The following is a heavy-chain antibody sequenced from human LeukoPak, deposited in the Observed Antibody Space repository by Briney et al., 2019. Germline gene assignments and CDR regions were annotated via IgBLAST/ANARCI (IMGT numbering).Heavy chain of an antibody. D-gene: IGHD5-24*01. V-gene: IGHV3-7*01. J-gene: IGHJ4*02. CDR3: ARDRAYKAFDY. CDR2: ITPNGSEK. CDR1: GFTFITSW. Sequence: GGSLRLSCSASGFTFITSWMNWVRQAPGKGLEWVASITPNGSEKYYVDSVRGRFTISRDDDKNSVYLQMNSLRAEDTAVYYCARDRAYKAFDYWGQGSLVRVSS.